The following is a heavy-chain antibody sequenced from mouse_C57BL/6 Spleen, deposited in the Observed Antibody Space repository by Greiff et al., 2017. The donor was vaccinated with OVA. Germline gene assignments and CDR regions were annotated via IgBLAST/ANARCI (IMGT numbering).Heavy chain of an antibody. CDR3: ARTHSGPYYFDY. V-gene: IGHV1-26*01. Sequence: EVQLQQSGPELVKPGASVKISCKASGYTFTDYYMNWVKQSHGKSLEWIGDINPNNGGTSYNQKFTGKATLTVDKSSSTAYMELRSLTSEDSAVYYCARTHSGPYYFDYWGQGTTLTVSS. J-gene: IGHJ2*01. D-gene: IGHD3-2*02. CDR1: GYTFTDYY. CDR2: INPNNGGT.